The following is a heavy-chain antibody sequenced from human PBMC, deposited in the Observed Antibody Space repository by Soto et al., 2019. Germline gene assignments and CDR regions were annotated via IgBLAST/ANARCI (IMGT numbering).Heavy chain of an antibody. J-gene: IGHJ4*02. V-gene: IGHV4-59*01. CDR3: ARGAYYLDY. CDR1: GGSISSYY. Sequence: SETLSLTCTVSGGSISSYYWSWIRQPPGKGLEWIGYTYFSGTTNYNPSLKSRVTISVETSKNQFSLKLSSVTAADTAVYYCARGAYYLDYWGQGTLVTVSS. CDR2: TYFSGTT.